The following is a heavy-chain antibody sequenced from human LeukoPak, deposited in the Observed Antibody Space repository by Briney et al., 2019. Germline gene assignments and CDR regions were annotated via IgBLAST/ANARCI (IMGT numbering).Heavy chain of an antibody. CDR2: IRSKAYGGTT. CDR3: TSLYVDVGPWWSNDWFDP. V-gene: IGHV3-49*03. D-gene: IGHD2-15*01. Sequence: GGSLRLSCTASGFTFGDYAMSWFRQAPGKGLEWVGFIRSKAYGGTTEYAASVKGRFTISRDDSKSIAYLQMNSLKTEDTAVYYCTSLYVDVGPWWSNDWFDPWGQGTLVTVSS. J-gene: IGHJ5*02. CDR1: GFTFGDYA.